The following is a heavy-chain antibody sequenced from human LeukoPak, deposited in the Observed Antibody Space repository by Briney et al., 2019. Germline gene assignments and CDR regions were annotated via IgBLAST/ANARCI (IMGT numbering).Heavy chain of an antibody. J-gene: IGHJ6*03. CDR1: GYTFTSYG. CDR3: ARDSPRIAAPLGAYYYYYYMDV. CDR2: ISAYNGNT. Sequence: ASVKVSCKASGYTFTSYGISWVRRAPGQGLEWMGWISAYNGNTNYAQKLQGRVTMTTDTSTSTAYMELRSLRSDDTAVYYCARDSPRIAAPLGAYYYYYYMDVWGKGTTVTVSS. D-gene: IGHD6-6*01. V-gene: IGHV1-18*01.